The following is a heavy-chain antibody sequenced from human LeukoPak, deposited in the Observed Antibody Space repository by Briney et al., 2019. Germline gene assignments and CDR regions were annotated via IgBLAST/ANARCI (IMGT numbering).Heavy chain of an antibody. J-gene: IGHJ3*02. CDR2: INNDGSST. Sequence: QPGGSLRLSCAASGFTFSSYLMHWVRQAPGKGLVWVSRINNDGSSTNYADSVKGRFTISRDNAKNTLYLQMHSLRAEDTAVYYCAREGDGYNDAFDIWGQGTMVTVSS. CDR3: AREGDGYNDAFDI. D-gene: IGHD5-24*01. CDR1: GFTFSSYL. V-gene: IGHV3-74*01.